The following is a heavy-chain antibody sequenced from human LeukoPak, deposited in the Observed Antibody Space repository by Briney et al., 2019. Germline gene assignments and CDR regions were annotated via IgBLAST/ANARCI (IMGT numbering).Heavy chain of an antibody. J-gene: IGHJ4*02. CDR3: AIDQPVAGVSNFDS. CDR1: GYTFFSYA. Sequence: ASVKIYCKASGYTFFSYAVNWLRQAPGQWLEWMGWINPNTGNPTYAQAFTGRFVFSLDTSVSTAYLQISSLNTEDTAVYYCAIDQPVAGVSNFDSWGQGTLVTVSS. V-gene: IGHV7-4-1*02. D-gene: IGHD6-19*01. CDR2: INPNTGNP.